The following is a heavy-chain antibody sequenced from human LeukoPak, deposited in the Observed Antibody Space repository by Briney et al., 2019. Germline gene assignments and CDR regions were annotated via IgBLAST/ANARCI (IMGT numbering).Heavy chain of an antibody. Sequence: ASVKVSCKAYGYSFTGYYMHWVRQAPGQGLEWMGWINPNSGGTIYAPKFQGRVTMTRDTSISTVYMELSRLRSDDTAVYYCARAPPITRGPFDPWGQGTLVTVSS. J-gene: IGHJ5*02. CDR3: ARAPPITRGPFDP. CDR1: GYSFTGYY. CDR2: INPNSGGT. V-gene: IGHV1-2*02. D-gene: IGHD3-10*01.